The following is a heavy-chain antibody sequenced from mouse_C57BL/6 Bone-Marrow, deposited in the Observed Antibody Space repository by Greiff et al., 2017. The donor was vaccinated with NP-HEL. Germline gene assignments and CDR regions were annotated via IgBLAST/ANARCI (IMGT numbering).Heavy chain of an antibody. CDR2: INPNNGGT. V-gene: IGHV1-18*01. J-gene: IGHJ4*01. CDR3: ARTTVVAHYYAMDY. Sequence: EVKLQESGPELVKPGASVKIPCKASGYTFTDYNMDWVKQSHGKSLEWIGDINPNNGGTIYNQKFKGKATLTVDKSSSTAYMELRSLTSEDTAVYYCARTTVVAHYYAMDYWGQGTSVTVSS. CDR1: GYTFTDYN. D-gene: IGHD1-1*01.